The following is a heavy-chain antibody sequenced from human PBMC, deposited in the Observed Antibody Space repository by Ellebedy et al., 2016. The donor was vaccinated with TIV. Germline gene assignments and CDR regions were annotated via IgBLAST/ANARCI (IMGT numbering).Heavy chain of an antibody. D-gene: IGHD1-26*01. CDR1: GGTLSRSA. J-gene: IGHJ6*03. CDR2: IIPMFRTA. CDR3: ARGSGNYYADY. V-gene: IGHV1-69*13. Sequence: ASVKVSCKGSGGTLSRSAISWVRQAPGQGLEWMGGIIPMFRTANYAQKFQGRVTITADESTSTAYMELSSLRSEDTAVYHCARGSGNYYADYWGRGTTVTVSS.